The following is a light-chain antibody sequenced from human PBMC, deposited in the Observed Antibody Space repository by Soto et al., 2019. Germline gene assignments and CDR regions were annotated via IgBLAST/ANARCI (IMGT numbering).Light chain of an antibody. Sequence: QSALPPPASVSGSPGDSITISCTGTNSDVGDYNYVSWYQQHPGKAPKLIIYEVSNRPSGISDRFSASKSGNTASLTISGLQAEEEADYYCSSYTNSNNRVFGTGTKVTVL. CDR1: NSDVGDYNY. CDR2: EVS. J-gene: IGLJ1*01. V-gene: IGLV2-14*01. CDR3: SSYTNSNNRV.